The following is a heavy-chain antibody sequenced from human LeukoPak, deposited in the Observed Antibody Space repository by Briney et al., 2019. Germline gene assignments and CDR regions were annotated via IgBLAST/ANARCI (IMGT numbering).Heavy chain of an antibody. Sequence: GGSLRLSCAASGFTVSSNYMSWVREAPGKGLEWVSVIYSGGSTYYADSVKGRFTISRDNSKNTLYLQMNSLRAEDTAVYYCASLFWSTFYFDYWGQGTLVTVSS. V-gene: IGHV3-53*01. J-gene: IGHJ4*02. CDR3: ASLFWSTFYFDY. CDR2: IYSGGST. D-gene: IGHD3-3*01. CDR1: GFTVSSNY.